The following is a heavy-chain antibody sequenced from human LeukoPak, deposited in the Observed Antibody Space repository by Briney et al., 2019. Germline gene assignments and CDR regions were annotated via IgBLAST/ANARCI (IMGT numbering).Heavy chain of an antibody. Sequence: GGSLRLSCAASGFTFSNYGIHWVRQAPGKGLEWVAVISYDGSNKYYADSVKGRFTISRDNSKNTLYLQMNSLRAEDTAVYYCAREAIIAAAGMEFDYWGQGTLVTVSS. D-gene: IGHD6-13*01. CDR3: AREAIIAAAGMEFDY. V-gene: IGHV3-30*19. CDR1: GFTFSNYG. CDR2: ISYDGSNK. J-gene: IGHJ4*02.